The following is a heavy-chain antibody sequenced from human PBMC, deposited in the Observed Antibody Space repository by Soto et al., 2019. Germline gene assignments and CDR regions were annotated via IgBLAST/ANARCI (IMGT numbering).Heavy chain of an antibody. CDR2: ISYDGSNQ. D-gene: IGHD1-7*01. CDR3: ARRTGTAPRFDY. CDR1: GFTFSDFE. J-gene: IGHJ4*02. Sequence: QVQLVESGGGVVQPGRSQRLSCSASGFTFSDFEMYWVRQAPGKGLDWVSFISYDGSNQYYAGSVKGRFTVSRDNSKNTLFLLMTSLRPEDTAVYFCARRTGTAPRFDYWGQGTLVTVSS. V-gene: IGHV3-30-3*01.